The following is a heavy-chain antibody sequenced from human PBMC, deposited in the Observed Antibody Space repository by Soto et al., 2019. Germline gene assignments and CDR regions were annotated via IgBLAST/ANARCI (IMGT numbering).Heavy chain of an antibody. Sequence: GESLKISCKGPGYSFTSYWIGWVRQMPGKGLEWMGIIYPGDSDTRYSPSFQGQVTISADKSISTAYLQWSSLKASDTAMYYCARHVGYSSPGGVYYYYMDVWGKGTTVTVSS. J-gene: IGHJ6*03. D-gene: IGHD4-4*01. CDR1: GYSFTSYW. V-gene: IGHV5-51*01. CDR3: ARHVGYSSPGGVYYYYMDV. CDR2: IYPGDSDT.